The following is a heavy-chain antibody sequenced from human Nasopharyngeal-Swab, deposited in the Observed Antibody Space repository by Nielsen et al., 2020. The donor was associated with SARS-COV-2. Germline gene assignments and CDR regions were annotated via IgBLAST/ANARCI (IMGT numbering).Heavy chain of an antibody. D-gene: IGHD1-26*01. CDR3: ARAKWVRSPPTSFYYAMDV. Sequence: SETLSLTFAVYGGSFSFFYCTWVRPAPGKGLEWIGEINQSGSPDYHPSFKSRVPISLDTSKNQFSLRLTSLTAADTAIYYCARAKWVRSPPTSFYYAMDVWGQGTTVTVSS. CDR1: GGSFSFFY. V-gene: IGHV4-34*01. CDR2: INQSGSP. J-gene: IGHJ6*02.